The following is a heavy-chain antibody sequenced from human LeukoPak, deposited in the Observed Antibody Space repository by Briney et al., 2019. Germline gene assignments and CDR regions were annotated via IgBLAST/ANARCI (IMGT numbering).Heavy chain of an antibody. Sequence: SVKVSCKASGGTFSSYAISWVRQAPGQGLEWMGRIIPILGIANYAQKFQGRVTITADKSTSTAYMEMSSLKSEDTAVYYCARDDDADWNIDYWGQGTLVTVSS. CDR2: IIPILGIA. D-gene: IGHD1/OR15-1a*01. CDR1: GGTFSSYA. V-gene: IGHV1-69*04. CDR3: ARDDDADWNIDY. J-gene: IGHJ4*02.